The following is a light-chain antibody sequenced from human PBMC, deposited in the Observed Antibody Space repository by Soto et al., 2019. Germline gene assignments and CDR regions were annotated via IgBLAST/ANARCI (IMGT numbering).Light chain of an antibody. CDR2: EGN. Sequence: QSALTQPASVSGSPGQSITMSCAGASSDVGSYNLVSWYQQYPGKAHKHIVYEGNKRPSGVSNRFSGSGSGNTASLTISGLQAEDAADYYFCSYTGSSTSFGGGTEVTVL. CDR3: CSYTGSSTS. V-gene: IGLV2-23*01. J-gene: IGLJ3*02. CDR1: SSDVGSYNL.